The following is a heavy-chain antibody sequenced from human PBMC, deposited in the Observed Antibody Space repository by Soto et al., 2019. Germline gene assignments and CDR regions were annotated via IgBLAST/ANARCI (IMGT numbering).Heavy chain of an antibody. D-gene: IGHD3-22*01. CDR3: AKDAYYYDSSGYYVPGITYYVLDV. CDR1: GFTFSSYG. V-gene: IGHV3-30*18. CDR2: ISYDGSNK. Sequence: GGSLRLSCAASGFTFSSYGMHWVRQAPSKGLEWVAVISYDGSNKYYADSVKGRFTISRDNSKNTLYLQMNSLRAEDTAVYYCAKDAYYYDSSGYYVPGITYYVLDVWGQGTTVTVSS. J-gene: IGHJ6*02.